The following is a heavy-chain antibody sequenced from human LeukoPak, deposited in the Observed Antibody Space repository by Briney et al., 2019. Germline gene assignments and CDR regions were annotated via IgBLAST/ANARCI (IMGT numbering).Heavy chain of an antibody. CDR3: AKDLRDIVVVAAATSTAFDI. Sequence: PGGSLRLSCAASGFTFDSYSMNWVRQAPGKGLEWVSSISSSSSYIYYADSVKGRFTISRDNSKNTLYLQMNSLRAEDTAVYYCAKDLRDIVVVAAATSTAFDIWGQGTMVTVSS. CDR1: GFTFDSYS. CDR2: ISSSSSYI. J-gene: IGHJ3*02. D-gene: IGHD2-15*01. V-gene: IGHV3-21*04.